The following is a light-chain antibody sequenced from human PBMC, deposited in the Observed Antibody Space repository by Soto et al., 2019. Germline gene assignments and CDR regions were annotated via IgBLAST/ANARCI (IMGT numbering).Light chain of an antibody. CDR3: QQYNTCPLT. Sequence: DIQMTQSPSTLSASVGDRVTITCRASQSISTWLAWYQQKSGKAPKLLIYKASNLEDGVPSRFSGSGSGTEFTTTISSLQPDDFVTYYCQQYNTCPLTFGGGTTVEIK. J-gene: IGKJ4*01. CDR1: QSISTW. CDR2: KAS. V-gene: IGKV1-5*03.